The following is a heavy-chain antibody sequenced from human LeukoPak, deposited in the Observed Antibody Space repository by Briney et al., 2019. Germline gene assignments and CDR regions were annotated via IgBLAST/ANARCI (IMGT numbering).Heavy chain of an antibody. J-gene: IGHJ3*02. CDR1: GGSISSYY. D-gene: IGHD6-19*01. CDR2: IYHSGST. Sequence: SETLSLTCTVSGGSISSYYWSWIRQPPGKGLEWIGEIYHSGSTNYNPSLKSRVTISVDKSKNQFSLKLSSVTAADTAVYYCARERTRPRPAVAGTGGDAFDIWGQGTMVTVSS. V-gene: IGHV4-59*12. CDR3: ARERTRPRPAVAGTGGDAFDI.